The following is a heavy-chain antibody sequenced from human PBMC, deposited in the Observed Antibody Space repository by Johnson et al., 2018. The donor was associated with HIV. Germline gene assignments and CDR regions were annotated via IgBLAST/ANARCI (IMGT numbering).Heavy chain of an antibody. Sequence: VQLVESGGGLVKPGGSLRLSCAASGFTFSNAWMSWVRQAPGKGLEWVGRIKSKTDGGTTDYAAPVKGRFTISRDDSKNTLYVQMKSLKTEDTAVYYCAKEQPARAFDIWGQGTMVTVSS. CDR3: AKEQPARAFDI. D-gene: IGHD1/OR15-1a*01. V-gene: IGHV3-15*01. CDR1: GFTFSNAW. J-gene: IGHJ3*02. CDR2: IKSKTDGGTT.